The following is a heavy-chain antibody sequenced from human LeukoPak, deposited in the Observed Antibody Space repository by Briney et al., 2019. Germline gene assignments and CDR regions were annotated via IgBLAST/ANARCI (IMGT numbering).Heavy chain of an antibody. V-gene: IGHV4-38-2*02. CDR3: ASRVVPAANYFDY. Sequence: SETLSLTCTVSGYSIRNGYNWGWIRLSPGKGLEWLGSIYQSGSTYDNPSLKSRVTISVDTSKNQFSLKLSSVTAADTAVYYCASRVVPAANYFDYWGQGTLVTVSS. CDR1: GYSIRNGYN. J-gene: IGHJ4*02. D-gene: IGHD2-2*01. CDR2: IYQSGST.